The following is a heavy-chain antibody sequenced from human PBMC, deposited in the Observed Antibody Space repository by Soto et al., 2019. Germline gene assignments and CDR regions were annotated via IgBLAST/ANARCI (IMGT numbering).Heavy chain of an antibody. CDR2: INHSGST. Sequence: PSETLSLTCAVYGGSFSGYYWSRIRQPPGKGLEWIGEINHSGSTNYNPSLKSRVTISVDTSKNQFSLKLSSVTAADTAVYYCARVSPLLWFGDRWFDPWGQGTLVTVSS. J-gene: IGHJ5*02. V-gene: IGHV4-34*01. D-gene: IGHD3-10*01. CDR1: GGSFSGYY. CDR3: ARVSPLLWFGDRWFDP.